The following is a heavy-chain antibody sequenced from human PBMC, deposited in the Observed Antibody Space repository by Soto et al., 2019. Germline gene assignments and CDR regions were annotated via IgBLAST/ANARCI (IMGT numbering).Heavy chain of an antibody. CDR1: GYTFTSYG. CDR3: ARARVFGSYGL. D-gene: IGHD5-18*01. J-gene: IGHJ4*02. Sequence: ASVNVSCKASGYTFTSYGISWVRPAPGQGLEWMGWISAYNGNTNYAQKLQGRVTMTTDTSTSTAYMELRSLRSDDTAVYYCARARVFGSYGLWGQGTLVTVSS. CDR2: ISAYNGNT. V-gene: IGHV1-18*01.